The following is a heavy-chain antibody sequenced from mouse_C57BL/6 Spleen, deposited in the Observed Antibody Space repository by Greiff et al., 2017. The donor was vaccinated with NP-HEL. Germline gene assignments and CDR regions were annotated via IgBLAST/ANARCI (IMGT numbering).Heavy chain of an antibody. Sequence: EVKLVESGGGLVQPGGSLKLSCAASGFTFSDYYMYWVRQTPEKRLEWVAYISNGGGSTYYPDTVKGRFTISRDNAKNTLYLQMSRLKSEDTAMYYCARRGYYGSSYYWYFDVWGTGTTVTVSS. CDR1: GFTFSDYY. CDR2: ISNGGGST. D-gene: IGHD1-1*01. J-gene: IGHJ1*03. CDR3: ARRGYYGSSYYWYFDV. V-gene: IGHV5-12*01.